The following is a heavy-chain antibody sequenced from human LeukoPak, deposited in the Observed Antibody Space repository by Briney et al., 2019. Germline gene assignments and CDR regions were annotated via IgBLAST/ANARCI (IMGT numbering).Heavy chain of an antibody. D-gene: IGHD2-21*02. J-gene: IGHJ4*02. CDR3: ARLGCGQERGDRYSDPDYYFDY. V-gene: IGHV5-51*01. CDR1: GYSFISYW. CDR2: IYPGDSDT. Sequence: GESLKISCKGSGYSFISYWIGWVRLMPGKGREWMGIIYPGDSDTRYSPSFQGQVTISADKSISTAYLQWSSLKASDTAMYYCARLGCGQERGDRYSDPDYYFDYWGQGTLVTVSS.